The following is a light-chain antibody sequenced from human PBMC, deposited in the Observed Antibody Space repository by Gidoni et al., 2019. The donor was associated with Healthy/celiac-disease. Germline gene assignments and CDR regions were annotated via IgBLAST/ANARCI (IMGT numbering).Light chain of an antibody. V-gene: IGLV1-40*01. Sequence: QSVLTQPPSVSGAPGQRVTISCTGSRSNIGAGYDVHWYQQLPGTAPKLLIYGNSNRPSGVPDRFSGSKSGTSASLAITGLQAEDEADYYCQSYDSSLSRVFGTGTKVTVL. J-gene: IGLJ1*01. CDR1: RSNIGAGYD. CDR3: QSYDSSLSRV. CDR2: GNS.